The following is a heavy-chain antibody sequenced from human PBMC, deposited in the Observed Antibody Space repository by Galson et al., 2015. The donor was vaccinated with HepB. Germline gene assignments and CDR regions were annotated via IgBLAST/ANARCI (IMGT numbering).Heavy chain of an antibody. CDR3: AKSLTPRRPQNTMARPYYYYYYMDV. V-gene: IGHV3-30*18. CDR2: ISYDGSNK. Sequence: SLRLSCAASGFTFSSYGMHWVRQAPGKGLEWVAVISYDGSNKYYADSVKGRFTISRDNSKNTLYLQMNSLRAEDTAVYYCAKSLTPRRPQNTMARPYYYYYYMDVWGKGTTVTVSS. J-gene: IGHJ6*03. D-gene: IGHD3-10*01. CDR1: GFTFSSYG.